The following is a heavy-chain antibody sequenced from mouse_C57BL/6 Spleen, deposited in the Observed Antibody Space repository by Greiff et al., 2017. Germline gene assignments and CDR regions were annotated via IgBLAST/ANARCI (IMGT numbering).Heavy chain of an antibody. CDR3: TRRNYEYWYFDV. CDR1: GFTFSSYA. Sequence: EVHLVESGEGLVKPGGSLKLSCAASGFTFSSYAMSWVRQTPEKRLEWVAYISSGGDYIYYADTVKGRFTISRDNARNTLYLQMSSLKSEDTAMYYCTRRNYEYWYFDVWGTGTTVTVSS. J-gene: IGHJ1*03. D-gene: IGHD1-1*01. CDR2: ISSGGDYI. V-gene: IGHV5-9-1*02.